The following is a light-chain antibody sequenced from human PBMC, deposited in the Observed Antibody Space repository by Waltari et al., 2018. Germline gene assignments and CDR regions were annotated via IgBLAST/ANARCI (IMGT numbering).Light chain of an antibody. CDR3: LQYNKWPALT. V-gene: IGKV3-15*01. CDR2: GAS. J-gene: IGKJ4*01. CDR1: QNISTN. Sequence: IVMTQSPATLSLSQGERAALSCRASQNISTNLAWYQQKPGQAPRLLIYGASTRATGVPGRFSGSGSVIEFTLTVSSLQPEDFAVYYCLQYNKWPALTFGGGTKVEIK.